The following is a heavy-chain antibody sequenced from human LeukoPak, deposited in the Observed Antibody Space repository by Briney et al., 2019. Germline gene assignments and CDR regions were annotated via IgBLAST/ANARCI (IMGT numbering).Heavy chain of an antibody. CDR1: GGSFSGYY. D-gene: IGHD3-3*01. Sequence: SETLSLTCAVYGGSFSGYYWSWIRQPPGKGLEWIGEINHSGSTNYNPSLKSRVTISVDTFKNQFSLKLSSVTAADTAVYYCARGRTIFGVVIALDYWGQGTLVTVSS. CDR2: INHSGST. CDR3: ARGRTIFGVVIALDY. J-gene: IGHJ4*02. V-gene: IGHV4-34*01.